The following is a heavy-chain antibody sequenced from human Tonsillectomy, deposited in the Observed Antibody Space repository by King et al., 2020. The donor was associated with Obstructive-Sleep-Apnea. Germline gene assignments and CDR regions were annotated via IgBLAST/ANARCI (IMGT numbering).Heavy chain of an antibody. Sequence: QLQESGPGLVKPSETLSLTCTVSVGSIDINNYYWGWVRQSPEKGLEWIGSVDYTGASHYNPSLMSRLTMSKDTSKNQFTLKLTSVTAADTAVFFWLGDGGYWHIDHWGQGTLVTVSS. V-gene: IGHV4-39*06. CDR3: LGDGGYWHIDH. CDR2: VDYTGAS. J-gene: IGHJ4*02. CDR1: VGSIDINNYY. D-gene: IGHD3-3*02.